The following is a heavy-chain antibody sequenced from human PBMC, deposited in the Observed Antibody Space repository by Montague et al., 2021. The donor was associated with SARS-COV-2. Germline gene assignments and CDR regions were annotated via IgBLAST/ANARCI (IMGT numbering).Heavy chain of an antibody. J-gene: IGHJ3*02. V-gene: IGHV3-21*01. CDR1: GFTFSKYS. D-gene: IGHD5/OR15-5a*01. CDR2: ISTSSLYI. Sequence: SLRLSCAASGFTFSKYSMNWVRQAPGKGLEWVSSISTSSLYIYXXXSXXXRFXISRANAKNSLFLQVDSLRAEDTAVYYCARALSASYSVGGDSFDIWGQGTMVTVSS. CDR3: ARALSASYSVGGDSFDI.